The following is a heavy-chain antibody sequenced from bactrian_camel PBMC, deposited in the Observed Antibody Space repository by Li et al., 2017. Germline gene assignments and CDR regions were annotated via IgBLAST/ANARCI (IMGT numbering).Heavy chain of an antibody. CDR1: GYRDCAYD. Sequence: VQLVESGGDSVQAGGSLRLSCVVSGYRDCAYDMTWQRQAPGKGREFVAEFALDRRTRYTDAVKGRFTVSRDNAKNTVYLEMNNLKPEDTATYYCRRRCRGGGIGFNDYWGRGTQVTVS. V-gene: IGHV3S53*01. CDR3: RRRCRGGGIGFNDY. J-gene: IGHJ4*01. CDR2: FALDRRT. D-gene: IGHD1*01.